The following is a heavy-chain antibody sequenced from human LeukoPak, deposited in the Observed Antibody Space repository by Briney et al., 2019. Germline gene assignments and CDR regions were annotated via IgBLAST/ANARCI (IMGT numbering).Heavy chain of an antibody. Sequence: GGSLRLSCAASGFTFSSYAMSWVRQAPRKGLEWVSAISGSGGSTYYADSVKGRFTISRDNSKNTLYLQMNSLRAEDTAVYYCAKDRYCRGGSCYFDYWGQGTLVTVSS. CDR3: AKDRYCRGGSCYFDY. CDR2: ISGSGGST. V-gene: IGHV3-23*01. J-gene: IGHJ4*02. CDR1: GFTFSSYA. D-gene: IGHD2-15*01.